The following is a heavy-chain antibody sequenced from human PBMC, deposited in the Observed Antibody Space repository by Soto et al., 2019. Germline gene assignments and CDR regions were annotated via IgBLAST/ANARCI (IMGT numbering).Heavy chain of an antibody. CDR3: SRGILV. J-gene: IGHJ4*02. CDR2: IHYSGST. CDR1: GGSISSAGYY. V-gene: IGHV4-31*03. Sequence: SETLCLTCSVSGGSISSAGYYWSWIRQHPGKGLEWIGYIHYSGSTYYNPSLESRVTISVDTSKNEFSLNLSSVTAADTAVYYCSRGILVWGQGTLVTVSS. D-gene: IGHD5-18*01.